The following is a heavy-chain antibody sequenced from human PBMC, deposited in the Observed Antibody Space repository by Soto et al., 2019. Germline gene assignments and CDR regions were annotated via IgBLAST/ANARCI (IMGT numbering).Heavy chain of an antibody. CDR1: GGSFSGYY. Sequence: SDTLSLTCTVSGGSFSGYYWSWIRQPPGKGLEWIGEINHSGSTNYNPSLKSRVTISVDTSKNQFSLKLSSVTAADTAVYYCARSTMVRGVRAGRAFDIWGQGTMVTVSS. V-gene: IGHV4-34*01. D-gene: IGHD3-10*01. CDR2: INHSGST. CDR3: ARSTMVRGVRAGRAFDI. J-gene: IGHJ3*02.